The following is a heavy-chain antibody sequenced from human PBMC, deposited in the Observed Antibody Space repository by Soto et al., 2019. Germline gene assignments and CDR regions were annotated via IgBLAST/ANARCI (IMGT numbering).Heavy chain of an antibody. J-gene: IGHJ5*02. CDR2: IYYSGST. D-gene: IGHD2-21*02. Sequence: QLQLQESGPGLVKPSETLSLTCTVSGGSISSSSYFWGWIRQPPGKGLEWIGSIYYSGSTYYNPSLKGRVTVSVYTSTNRFSLKLSSVPAADTAVYYCARHPSDFWFDPWGQGTLVTVSS. V-gene: IGHV4-39*01. CDR3: ARHPSDFWFDP. CDR1: GGSISSSSYF.